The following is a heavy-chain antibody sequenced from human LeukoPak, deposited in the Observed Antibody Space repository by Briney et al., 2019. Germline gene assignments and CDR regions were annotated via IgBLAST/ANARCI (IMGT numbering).Heavy chain of an antibody. J-gene: IGHJ4*02. CDR1: RGTFSSYA. CDR3: ARVGRVVGQPVFDY. D-gene: IGHD2-15*01. V-gene: IGHV1-69*13. CDR2: IIPIFGTA. Sequence: ASVKVSCKASRGTFSSYAISWLRQAPGKGLEWMGGIIPIFGTANYAQKFQGRVTITADESTSTAYMELSSLRSEDTAVYYCARVGRVVGQPVFDYWGQGTLVTVSS.